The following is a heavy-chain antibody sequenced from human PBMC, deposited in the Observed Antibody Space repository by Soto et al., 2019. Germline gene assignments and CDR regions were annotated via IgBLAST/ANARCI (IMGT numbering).Heavy chain of an antibody. CDR1: W. Sequence: WIGWVRQMPGKGLEWVGIIYPGDLDTRYSPSFRGQVTISADRSTSTAYLQWNSLKASDTAIYYCARHGEGYCSGGSCLYYGMDVWGQGTTVTVSS. CDR3: ARHGEGYCSGGSCLYYGMDV. J-gene: IGHJ6*02. CDR2: IYPGDLDT. V-gene: IGHV5-51*01. D-gene: IGHD2-15*01.